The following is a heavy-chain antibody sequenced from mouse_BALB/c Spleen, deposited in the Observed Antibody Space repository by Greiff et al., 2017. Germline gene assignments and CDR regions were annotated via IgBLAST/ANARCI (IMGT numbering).Heavy chain of an antibody. J-gene: IGHJ1*01. CDR3: AREGLGDPHWYFDV. D-gene: IGHD3-3*01. V-gene: IGHV5-6*01. Sequence: EVKVVESGGDLVKPGGSLKLSCAASGFTFSSYGMSWVRQTPDKRLEWVATISSGGSYTYYPDSVKGRFTISRDNAKNTLYLQMSSLKSEDTAMYYCAREGLGDPHWYFDVWGAGTTVTVSS. CDR2: ISSGGSYT. CDR1: GFTFSSYG.